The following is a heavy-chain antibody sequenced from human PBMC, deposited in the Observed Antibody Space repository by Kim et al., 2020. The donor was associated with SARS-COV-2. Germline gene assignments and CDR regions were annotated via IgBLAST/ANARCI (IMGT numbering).Heavy chain of an antibody. D-gene: IGHD1-26*01. V-gene: IGHV3-33*01. CDR2: NK. J-gene: IGHJ4*02. CDR3: ASAKWELFDD. Sequence: NKYYADSVKGRFTISRDNSKNTLYLQRNSLRAEDTAVYYCASAKWELFDDWGQGTLVTVSS.